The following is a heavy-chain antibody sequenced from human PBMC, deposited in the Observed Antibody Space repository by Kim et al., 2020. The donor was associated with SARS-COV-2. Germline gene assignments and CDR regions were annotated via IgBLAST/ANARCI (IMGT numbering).Heavy chain of an antibody. CDR2: VKSDGSMK. D-gene: IGHD1-1*01. CDR3: ARGWNMDV. Sequence: GGSLRLSCAVSGLTFSTSWMTWVRQAPGKGPECVATVKSDGSMKYYLDSVKGRFTISRDNTKSSLYLQMNSLRVEDTAVYFCARGWNMDVRGQGTTVTVSS. J-gene: IGHJ6*02. V-gene: IGHV3-7*05. CDR1: GLTFSTSW.